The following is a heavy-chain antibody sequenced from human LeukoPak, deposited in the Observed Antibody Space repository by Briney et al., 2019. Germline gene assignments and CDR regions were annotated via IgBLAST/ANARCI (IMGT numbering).Heavy chain of an antibody. CDR1: GGSISSSSYY. Sequence: PSETLSLTCTVYGGSISSSSYYWGWIRQPPGKGLEWIGSIYYSGSTYYNPSLKSRVTISVDTSKNQFSLKLSSVTAADTAVYYCARHDGGYCSGGSCYSPLDYWGQGTLVTVSS. V-gene: IGHV4-39*01. CDR2: IYYSGST. J-gene: IGHJ4*02. D-gene: IGHD2-15*01. CDR3: ARHDGGYCSGGSCYSPLDY.